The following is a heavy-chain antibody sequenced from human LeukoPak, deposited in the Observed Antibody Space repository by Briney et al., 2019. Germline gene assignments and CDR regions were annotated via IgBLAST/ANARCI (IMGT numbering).Heavy chain of an antibody. CDR2: ISKSDGST. V-gene: IGHV3-23*01. CDR1: GFTFSSYA. D-gene: IGHD2-21*01. Sequence: PGGSLRLSCAASGFTFSSYAMTWVRQAPGKGLAWFSSISKSDGSTYYADSVKGRFTISRDNSKNTVYLHMDSLRVEDTAIYYCARGALIPDFRGQGTLVTVSS. CDR3: ARGALIPDF. J-gene: IGHJ4*02.